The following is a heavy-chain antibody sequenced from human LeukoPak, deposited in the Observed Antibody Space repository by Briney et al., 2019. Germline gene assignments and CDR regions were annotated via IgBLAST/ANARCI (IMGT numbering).Heavy chain of an antibody. D-gene: IGHD3-3*01. Sequence: GGSPRLSCAASGFTFSDYYMSWIRQAPGKGLEWVSYISSSGSTIYYADSVKGRFTISRDNAKNSLYLQMNSLRAEDTAVYYCAREKIFNFWSGYYKSDDAFDIWGQGTMVTVSS. V-gene: IGHV3-11*04. J-gene: IGHJ3*02. CDR1: GFTFSDYY. CDR2: ISSSGSTI. CDR3: AREKIFNFWSGYYKSDDAFDI.